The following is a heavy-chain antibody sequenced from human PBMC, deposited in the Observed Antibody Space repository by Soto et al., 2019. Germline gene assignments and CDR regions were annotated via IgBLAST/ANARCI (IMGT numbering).Heavy chain of an antibody. Sequence: QVQLQQWGAGLLKPSETLSLTCAVYGGSFSGYYWSWIRQPPGKGLEWIGEINHSGSTNYNPSLKSRVTISVDTSKNQFSLKLSSVTAADTAVYYCARGTTVTTPERNYGMDVWGQGTTVTVSS. CDR2: INHSGST. CDR3: ARGTTVTTPERNYGMDV. CDR1: GGSFSGYY. J-gene: IGHJ6*02. V-gene: IGHV4-34*01. D-gene: IGHD4-4*01.